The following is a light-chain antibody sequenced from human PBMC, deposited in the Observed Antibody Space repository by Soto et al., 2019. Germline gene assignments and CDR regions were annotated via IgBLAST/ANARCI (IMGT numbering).Light chain of an antibody. J-gene: IGKJ4*01. CDR3: QQYNSYPLT. Sequence: DIQMTQSPSTLSAFVGDRVTITCRASESISSWLAWYQHKPGKAPKLLIYRASYLQTGVPSRFSGSGSGTEFTLSISSLQPDDFATYHCQQYNSYPLTFGGGTKVDIK. CDR1: ESISSW. V-gene: IGKV1-5*03. CDR2: RAS.